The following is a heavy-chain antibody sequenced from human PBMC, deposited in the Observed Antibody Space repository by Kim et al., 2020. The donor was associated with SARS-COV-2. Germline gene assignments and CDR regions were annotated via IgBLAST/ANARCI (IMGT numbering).Heavy chain of an antibody. CDR1: GGSISSGGYY. Sequence: SETLSLTCTVSGGSISSGGYYWSWIRQHPGKGLEWIGYIYYSGSTYYNPSLKSRVTISVDTSKNQFSLKLSSVTAADTAVYYCARGGNWGAFEDSNWYFDLWGRGTLVTVSS. D-gene: IGHD7-27*01. CDR2: IYYSGST. CDR3: ARGGNWGAFEDSNWYFDL. V-gene: IGHV4-31*03. J-gene: IGHJ2*01.